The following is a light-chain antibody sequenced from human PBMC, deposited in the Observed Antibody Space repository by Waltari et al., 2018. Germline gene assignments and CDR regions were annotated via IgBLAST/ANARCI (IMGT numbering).Light chain of an antibody. CDR1: SSDVGVYNY. J-gene: IGLJ3*02. V-gene: IGLV2-14*01. CDR3: CSYTTSSAWV. CDR2: DVT. Sequence: QSALTQPASVSGSPGQSITISCTGTSSDVGVYNYVSWYQQNPGKAPKLMIYDVTKRPSWVSDRFSGSKSGNTASLTISGLQAEDEADYYCCSYTTSSAWVFGGGTKLTVL.